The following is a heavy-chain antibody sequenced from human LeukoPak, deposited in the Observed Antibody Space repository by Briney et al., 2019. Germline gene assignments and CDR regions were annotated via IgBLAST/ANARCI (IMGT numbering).Heavy chain of an antibody. V-gene: IGHV1-18*01. J-gene: IGHJ5*02. CDR3: ARNRLLRREGSWFDP. CDR2: ISAYNGNT. Sequence: ASVKVSCKASGYTSTSYGISWVRQAPGQGLEWMGWISAYNGNTNYAQKLQGRVTMTTDTSTSTAYMELRSLRSDDTAVYYCARNRLLRREGSWFDPWGQGTLVTVSS. D-gene: IGHD2-21*02. CDR1: GYTSTSYG.